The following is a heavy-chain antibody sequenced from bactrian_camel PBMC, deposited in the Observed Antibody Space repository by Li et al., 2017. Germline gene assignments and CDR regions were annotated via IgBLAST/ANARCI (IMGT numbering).Heavy chain of an antibody. CDR1: GDTLSSFS. CDR2: IALDGRT. D-gene: IGHD4*01. CDR3: AADFYNMQLARHYSN. V-gene: IGHV3S53*01. J-gene: IGHJ4*01. Sequence: HVQLVESGGGAVQAGGSLTLSCEASGDTLSSFSLAWFRQGVDKKREGVACIALDGRTGYTDSVKGRFTISKDNVKNTPYLQMNNLQPEDTAMYYCAADFYNMQLARHYSNWGQGTQVTVS.